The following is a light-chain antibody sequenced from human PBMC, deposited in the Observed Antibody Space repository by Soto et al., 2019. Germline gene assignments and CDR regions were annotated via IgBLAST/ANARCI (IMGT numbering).Light chain of an antibody. J-gene: IGLJ2*01. Sequence: QSVLTQPPSASGTLGQRVTISCSGSNSNIGSNTVNWYQQLPGTAPKLLIYSNNQRPSGVPGRFSDSKSGTSASLAISGLQSEDEADYYCASWDDSLNGVVFGGGTKLTVL. CDR1: NSNIGSNT. CDR3: ASWDDSLNGVV. CDR2: SNN. V-gene: IGLV1-44*01.